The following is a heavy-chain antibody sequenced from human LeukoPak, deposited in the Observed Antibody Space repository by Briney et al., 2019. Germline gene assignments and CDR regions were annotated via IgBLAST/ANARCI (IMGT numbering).Heavy chain of an antibody. CDR3: ATNPAATRGFDN. J-gene: IGHJ4*02. CDR2: IIPILGIA. V-gene: IGHV1-69*04. Sequence: ASVKVSCKASGGTFSSYAISWVRQAPGQGLEWMGRIIPILGIANYAQKFQGRVTITADKSTSTAYMELSSLRSDDTAVYYCATNPAATRGFDNWGQGTLVTVSS. CDR1: GGTFSSYA. D-gene: IGHD2-2*01.